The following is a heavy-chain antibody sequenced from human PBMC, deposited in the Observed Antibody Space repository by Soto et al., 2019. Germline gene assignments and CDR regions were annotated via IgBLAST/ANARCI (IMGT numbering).Heavy chain of an antibody. J-gene: IGHJ4*02. CDR3: AIAREAESSLVH. Sequence: EGSLRLSCVVSGFTFSNNAMHWVRQAPGKGLEWVAFISFDSSEIHYADSVKGRFTISRDNPRNTLFLHVNSPRADDTAVYYCAIAREAESSLVHWCPGALLTVFS. CDR1: GFTFSNNA. V-gene: IGHV3-30*01. CDR2: ISFDSSEI. D-gene: IGHD2-21*01.